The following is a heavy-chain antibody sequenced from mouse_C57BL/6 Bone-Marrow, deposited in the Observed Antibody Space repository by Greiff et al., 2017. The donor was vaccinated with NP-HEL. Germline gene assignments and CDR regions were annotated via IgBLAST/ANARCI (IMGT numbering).Heavy chain of an antibody. D-gene: IGHD2-1*01. CDR1: GYTFTSYG. CDR3: ARCGVYYGNFPFAY. J-gene: IGHJ3*01. CDR2: IYPRSGNT. V-gene: IGHV1-81*01. Sequence: QVQLKQSGAELARPGASVKLSCKASGYTFTSYGISWVKQRTGQGLEWIGEIYPRSGNTYYNEKFKGKATLTADKSSSTAYMELRSLTSEDSAVYFCARCGVYYGNFPFAYWGQGTLVTVSA.